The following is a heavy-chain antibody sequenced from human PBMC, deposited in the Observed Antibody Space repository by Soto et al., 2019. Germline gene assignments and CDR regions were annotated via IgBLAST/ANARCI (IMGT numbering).Heavy chain of an antibody. D-gene: IGHD3-22*01. J-gene: IGHJ4*02. CDR1: GVTFSSYS. V-gene: IGHV3-48*02. CDR2: ISSSSSTI. Sequence: VGSLRLSCAASGVTFSSYSMNWVRQAPGKGLEWVSYISSSSSTIYYADSVKGRFTISRDNAKNSLYLQMNSLRDEDTAVYYCARGTFTYYDSSGYTTMAYWGQGTLVTVSS. CDR3: ARGTFTYYDSSGYTTMAY.